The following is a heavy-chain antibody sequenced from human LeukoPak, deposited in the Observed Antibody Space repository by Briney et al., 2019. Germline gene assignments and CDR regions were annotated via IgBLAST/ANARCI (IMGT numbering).Heavy chain of an antibody. CDR1: GYSISSGYY. CDR3: ARPTAGDDY. D-gene: IGHD3-10*01. J-gene: IGHJ4*02. V-gene: IGHV4-38-2*02. Sequence: SETLSLTCTVSGYSISSGYYWGWIRQPPGKGLEWIGSIYYSGSTYYNPSLKSRVTISVDTSKNQFSLKLSSVTAADTAVYYCARPTAGDDYWGQGTLVTVSS. CDR2: IYYSGST.